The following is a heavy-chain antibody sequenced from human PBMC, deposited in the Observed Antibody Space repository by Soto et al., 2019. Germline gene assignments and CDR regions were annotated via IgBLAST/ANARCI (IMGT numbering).Heavy chain of an antibody. V-gene: IGHV4-30-2*01. CDR1: GGSINSSGYS. CDR2: IHHTGST. J-gene: IGHJ3*02. D-gene: IGHD3-16*02. CDR3: ARAFTFGGVIVTDALDI. Sequence: QLQLQESGSGLVKPSQTLSLTCAVSGGSINSSGYSWSWIRQPPGKGLEWIGYIHHTGSTYYNPSLKSRVTISVDRSKNQFSLKLSFMTAADTAVYYCARAFTFGGVIVTDALDIWGQGTMVTVSS.